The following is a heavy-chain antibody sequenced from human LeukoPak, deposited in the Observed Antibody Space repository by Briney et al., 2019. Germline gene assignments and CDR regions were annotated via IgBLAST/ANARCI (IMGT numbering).Heavy chain of an antibody. Sequence: GRSLRLSCAASGFTFSSNGMHWGRQAPGKGLEWVAVIWYDGSNKYYADSVKGRFTISRDNSKNTLYLQMNSLRAEDTAVYYCARDYLDWYFDLWGRGTLVTVSS. CDR3: ARDYLDWYFDL. CDR1: GFTFSSNG. V-gene: IGHV3-33*01. J-gene: IGHJ2*01. CDR2: IWYDGSNK.